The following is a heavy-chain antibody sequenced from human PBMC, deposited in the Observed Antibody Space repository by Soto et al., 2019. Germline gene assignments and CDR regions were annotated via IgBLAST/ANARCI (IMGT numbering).Heavy chain of an antibody. V-gene: IGHV3-23*01. Sequence: PGGSLRLSCAASGFTFSSYAMSWVRQAPGKGLEWVSAISGSGGSTYYADSVKGRFTISRDNSKNTLYLQMNSLRAEDTAVYYCAKDAGRWRFGELARAPRYDAFDIWGQGTMVTVSS. J-gene: IGHJ3*02. CDR1: GFTFSSYA. D-gene: IGHD3-10*01. CDR3: AKDAGRWRFGELARAPRYDAFDI. CDR2: ISGSGGST.